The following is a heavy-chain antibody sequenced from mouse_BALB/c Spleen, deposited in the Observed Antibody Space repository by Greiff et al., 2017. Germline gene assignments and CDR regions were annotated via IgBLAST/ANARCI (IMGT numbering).Heavy chain of an antibody. J-gene: IGHJ4*01. D-gene: IGHD3-1*01. CDR2: IYPYNGGT. V-gene: IGHV1S29*02. CDR1: GYTFTDYN. CDR3: ARSGHYYAMDY. Sequence: EVQLQQSGPELVKPGASVKISCKASGYTFTDYNMHWVKQSHGKSLEWIGYIYPYNGGTGYNQKFKSKATLTVDTSSSTAYMELRSLTSEDSAVYYCARSGHYYAMDYWGQGTSVTVSS.